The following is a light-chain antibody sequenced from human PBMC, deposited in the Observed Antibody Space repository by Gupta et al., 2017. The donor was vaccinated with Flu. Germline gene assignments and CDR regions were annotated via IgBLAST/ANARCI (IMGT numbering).Light chain of an antibody. CDR2: DAS. CDR3: QQRYDWLT. V-gene: IGKV3-11*01. CDR1: QSVSTY. J-gene: IGKJ4*01. Sequence: SPATLSLSPGERATLSCRASQSVSTYLAWYQQKPGQAPRLLIYDASNRATGIPARFSGSGSGTDFTLTITSLEPEDFAVYYCQQRYDWLTFGGGTKVEIK.